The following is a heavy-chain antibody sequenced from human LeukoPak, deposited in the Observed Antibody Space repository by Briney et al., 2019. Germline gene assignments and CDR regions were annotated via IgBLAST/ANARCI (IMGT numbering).Heavy chain of an antibody. J-gene: IGHJ4*02. Sequence: GGSLRLSCAVSGFTFSTSPMAWVRQSPGKGLEWVSSIHAGGGDPFCADSVQGRCTISRENSKNTLFLQLNSLRVDDTAIYFCAKGGHHFNPFHNWGRGTLVTVSS. CDR2: IHAGGGDP. CDR3: AKGGHHFNPFHN. CDR1: GFTFSTSP. V-gene: IGHV3-23*01.